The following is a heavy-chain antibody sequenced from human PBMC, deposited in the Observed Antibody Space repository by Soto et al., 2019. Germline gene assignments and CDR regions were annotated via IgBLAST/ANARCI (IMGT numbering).Heavy chain of an antibody. D-gene: IGHD6-19*01. V-gene: IGHV2-5*02. Sequence: TRRVRLTCSSPWLPHRKNRVGVAWIRQPPGKALEWLALIYWDDDKRYSPSLQNRLTITKDTSTNQVVLTMTNMGPVDTATYYCAHTFSSGTFDYWGQGTLVPVSS. CDR1: WLPHRKNRVG. CDR3: AHTFSSGTFDY. CDR2: IYWDDDK. J-gene: IGHJ4*01.